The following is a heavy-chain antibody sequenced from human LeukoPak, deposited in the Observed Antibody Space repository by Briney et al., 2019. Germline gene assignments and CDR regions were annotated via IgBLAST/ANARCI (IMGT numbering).Heavy chain of an antibody. CDR2: IYYSGST. CDR1: GGSISSSSYY. V-gene: IGHV4-39*07. CDR3: ARGIPGLRWPLFDY. D-gene: IGHD4-23*01. J-gene: IGHJ4*02. Sequence: SETLSLTCTVSGGSISSSSYYWGWIRQPPGKGLEWIGSIYYSGSTYYNPSLKSRVTISVDTSKNQFSLKLSSVTAADTAVYYCARGIPGLRWPLFDYWGQGTLVTVSS.